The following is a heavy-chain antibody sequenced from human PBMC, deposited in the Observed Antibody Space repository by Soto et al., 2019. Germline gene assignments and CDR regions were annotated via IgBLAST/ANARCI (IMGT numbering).Heavy chain of an antibody. J-gene: IGHJ4*02. CDR1: GFTFSNYA. V-gene: IGHV3-23*01. CDR2: ISGGGGIT. Sequence: GGSLRLSCAASGFTFSNYAMSWVRQAPGKGLEWVSGISGGGGITYYADSVQGRLTISRDTSMNTVYLQMNSLRAEDTAVYYCAKDHRMGSSGWPSYFDYWGQGILVTVSS. D-gene: IGHD6-19*01. CDR3: AKDHRMGSSGWPSYFDY.